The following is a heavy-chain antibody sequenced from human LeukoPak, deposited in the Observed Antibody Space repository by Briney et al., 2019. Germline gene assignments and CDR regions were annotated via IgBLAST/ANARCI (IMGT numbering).Heavy chain of an antibody. CDR2: ISGSTNYI. D-gene: IGHD3-22*01. J-gene: IGHJ4*02. CDR3: ARGGVVVTPTNPDY. V-gene: IGHV3-21*01. Sequence: GGSLRLSCAASGFAFSSYTMNWVRQAPGKGLEWVSSISGSTNYIYFADSVKGRFTISGDNAKNSLYLQMNSLRAEDTAVYYCARGGVVVTPTNPDYWGQGTLVTVSS. CDR1: GFAFSSYT.